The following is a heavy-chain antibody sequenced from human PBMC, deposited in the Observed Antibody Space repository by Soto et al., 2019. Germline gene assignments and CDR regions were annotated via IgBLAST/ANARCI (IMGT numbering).Heavy chain of an antibody. CDR3: ETGRGGFDP. D-gene: IGHD3-10*01. Sequence: EVQLLESGGGLEQPGGSLRLSCVASGFTFSSYAMTWVRQAPGKGLEWVSGISGSGGSTYYADSVKGRFSISSANPKNTLNLQMNSIKAENTAVYYCETGRGGFDPWGQGTLVTVSS. CDR1: GFTFSSYA. CDR2: ISGSGGST. J-gene: IGHJ5*02. V-gene: IGHV3-23*01.